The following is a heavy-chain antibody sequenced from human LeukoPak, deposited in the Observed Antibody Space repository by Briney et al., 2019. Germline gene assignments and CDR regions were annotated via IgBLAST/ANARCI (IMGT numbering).Heavy chain of an antibody. CDR1: GFTFSSYA. Sequence: GGSLRLSCAASGFTFSSYAMHWVRQAPGKGLEWVAVISYDGSNKYYADSVKGRFTISRHNSKNTLYLQMNSLRAEDTAVYYCASAYDYYYGMDVWGQGTTVTVSS. CDR3: ASAYDYYYGMDV. V-gene: IGHV3-30*14. J-gene: IGHJ6*02. CDR2: ISYDGSNK.